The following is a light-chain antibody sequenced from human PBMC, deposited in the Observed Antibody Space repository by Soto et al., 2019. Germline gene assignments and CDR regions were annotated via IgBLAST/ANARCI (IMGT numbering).Light chain of an antibody. CDR3: QHYGTSAL. V-gene: IGKV3-20*01. Sequence: EIVLTQSPGTLSLSPGERATLSCRASQSVSSSYLAWYQQKPGQAPRLIIYGASNRATGIPDRFSVSASGTDFPLTISSMEPEDFAVYYCQHYGTSALFGPGTKVDIK. J-gene: IGKJ3*01. CDR1: QSVSSSY. CDR2: GAS.